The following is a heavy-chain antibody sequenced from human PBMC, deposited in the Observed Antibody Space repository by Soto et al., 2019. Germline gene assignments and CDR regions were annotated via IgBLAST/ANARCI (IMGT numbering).Heavy chain of an antibody. CDR2: ISGSGGST. J-gene: IGHJ4*02. CDR3: ASGNPFGSGSYYNYFDY. Sequence: GGSLRLSCAASGFTFSSYAMSWVRQAPGKGLERVSAISGSGGSTYYADSVKGRFTISRDNSKNTLYLQMNSLRAEDTAVYYCASGNPFGSGSYYNYFDYWGQGTLVTVSS. D-gene: IGHD3-10*01. CDR1: GFTFSSYA. V-gene: IGHV3-23*01.